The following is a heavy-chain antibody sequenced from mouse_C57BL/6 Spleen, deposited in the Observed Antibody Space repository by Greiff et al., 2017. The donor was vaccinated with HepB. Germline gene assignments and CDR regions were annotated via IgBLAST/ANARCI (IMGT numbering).Heavy chain of an antibody. CDR3: ARGGRTAQATFLAY. V-gene: IGHV1-72*01. D-gene: IGHD3-2*02. CDR2: IDPNSGGT. Sequence: QVHVKQSGAELVKPGASVKLSCKASGYTFTSYWMHWVKQRPGRGLEWIGRIDPNSGGTKYNEKFKSKATLTVDKPSSTAYMQLSSLTSEDSAVYDCARGGRTAQATFLAYWGQGTLVTVSA. CDR1: GYTFTSYW. J-gene: IGHJ3*01.